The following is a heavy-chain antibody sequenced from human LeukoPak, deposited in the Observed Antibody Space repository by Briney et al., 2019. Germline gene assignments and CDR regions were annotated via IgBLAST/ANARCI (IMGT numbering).Heavy chain of an antibody. CDR2: ISDTGNT. D-gene: IGHD2-15*01. CDR1: GFTLSSYA. Sequence: GGSLRLSCAASGFTLSSYAMSWVRQAPGKGLEWVSAISDTGNTYHADSVKGRFTISRDSSKNTLFLQMNRLRPEDAAVYYCAKAPVTTCRGAFCYPFDYWGQGILVTVSS. CDR3: AKAPVTTCRGAFCYPFDY. V-gene: IGHV3-23*01. J-gene: IGHJ4*02.